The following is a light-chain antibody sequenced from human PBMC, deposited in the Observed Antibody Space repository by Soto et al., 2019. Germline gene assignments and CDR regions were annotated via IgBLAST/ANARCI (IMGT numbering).Light chain of an antibody. CDR3: CSYEPSSTLV. Sequence: QSVLTQPASVSGSPGQSITISCTGTSSDVGSYNLVSWYQQHPGKAPKLIIYEGSERPSGVSNRFSGSKSGNTASLTISGLQADDDDDDYCCSYEPSSTLVFGGGTKLTVL. J-gene: IGLJ2*01. CDR2: EGS. CDR1: SSDVGSYNL. V-gene: IGLV2-23*01.